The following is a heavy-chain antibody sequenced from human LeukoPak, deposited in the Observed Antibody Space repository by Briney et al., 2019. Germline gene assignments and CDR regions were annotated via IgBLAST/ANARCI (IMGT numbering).Heavy chain of an antibody. J-gene: IGHJ4*02. Sequence: TGGSLRLSCAASGFTFSSYAMSWVRQAPGKGLEWVSAISGSGGSTYYADSVKGRFTISRDNSKNTLYLQMNSLRAEDTAVYYCAKEHSSGWYRPVDYWGQGTLVTVSS. CDR1: GFTFSSYA. D-gene: IGHD6-19*01. V-gene: IGHV3-23*01. CDR2: ISGSGGST. CDR3: AKEHSSGWYRPVDY.